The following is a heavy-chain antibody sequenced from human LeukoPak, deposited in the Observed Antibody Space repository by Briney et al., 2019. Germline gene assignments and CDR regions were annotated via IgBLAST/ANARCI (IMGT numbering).Heavy chain of an antibody. V-gene: IGHV3-15*01. CDR1: GFTFSNAW. D-gene: IGHD3-10*01. Sequence: GGSLRLSCAASGFTFSNAWMRWVRQAPGKRLECVGRIKSKTDGGTTDYAAPVKGRFTISRDDSKNTLYVQMNSLKTEDTAVYHCTRGYWFDPWGQGTPVTVSS. CDR2: IKSKTDGGTT. CDR3: TRGYWFDP. J-gene: IGHJ5*02.